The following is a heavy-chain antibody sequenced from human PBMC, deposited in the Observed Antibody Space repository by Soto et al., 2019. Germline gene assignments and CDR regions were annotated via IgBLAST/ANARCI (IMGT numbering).Heavy chain of an antibody. D-gene: IGHD6-19*01. CDR3: ATLLPESSGPDY. V-gene: IGHV3-21*01. CDR1: GFTFSSYS. CDR2: ISSSSSYI. J-gene: IGHJ4*02. Sequence: PGGSLRLSCAASGFTFSSYSMNWVRQAPGKGLEWVSSISSSSSYIYYADSVKGRFTISRDNAKNSLYLQMNSLRAEDTAVYYCATLLPESSGPDYWGQGTLVTVSS.